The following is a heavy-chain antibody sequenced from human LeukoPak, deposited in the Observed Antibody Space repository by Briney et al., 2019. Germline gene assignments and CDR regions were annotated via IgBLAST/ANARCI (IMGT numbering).Heavy chain of an antibody. D-gene: IGHD3-16*02. V-gene: IGHV4-38-2*02. J-gene: IGHJ4*02. CDR1: GYSINSGYY. Sequence: SETLSLTCTVSGYSINSGYYWGWIRQPPGKGLEWIGSIYHSGSTFYNPSLKSQVTISVDTSKNQFSLKLSSVTAADTAVYYCARSPFGGVIDKNYFDYWGQGTLVTVSS. CDR2: IYHSGST. CDR3: ARSPFGGVIDKNYFDY.